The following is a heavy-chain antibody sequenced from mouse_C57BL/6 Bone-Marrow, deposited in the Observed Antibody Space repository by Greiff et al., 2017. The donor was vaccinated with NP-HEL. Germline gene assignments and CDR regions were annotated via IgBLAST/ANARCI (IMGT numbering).Heavy chain of an antibody. CDR1: GYTFTEYT. V-gene: IGHV1-62-2*01. J-gene: IGHJ3*01. Sequence: QVQLQQSGAELVKPGASVKLSCKASGYTFTEYTIHWVKQRSGQGLAWIGWFYPGSGSIKYNEKFQDKATLTADKSSSTVYMELSRLTSEDSAVYFCARPQIYCYGSTPTWYAYWGQGTLVTVSA. D-gene: IGHD1-1*01. CDR2: FYPGSGSI. CDR3: ARPQIYCYGSTPTWYAY.